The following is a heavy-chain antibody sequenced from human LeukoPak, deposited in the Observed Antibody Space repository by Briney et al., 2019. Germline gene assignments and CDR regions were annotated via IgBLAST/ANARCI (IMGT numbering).Heavy chain of an antibody. V-gene: IGHV4-61*01. J-gene: IGHJ5*02. CDR3: AREGTSGTHLNWFDP. CDR2: IYGSGST. CDR1: GGSISSSSYY. Sequence: SETLSLTCTVSGGSISSSSYYWSWIRQPPGKGLEWIGHIYGSGSTNYNPSLKSRVTLSVDTSKNQFSLKLSSVTAADTAVYYCAREGTSGTHLNWFDPWGQGTLVTVSS. D-gene: IGHD1-1*01.